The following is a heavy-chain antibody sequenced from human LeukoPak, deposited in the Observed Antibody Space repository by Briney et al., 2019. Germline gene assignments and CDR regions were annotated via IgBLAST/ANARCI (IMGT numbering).Heavy chain of an antibody. Sequence: PGGSLRLSCAASRFAVSSNYMSWVRQAPGKGLEWVSVIYGGVNTVYADSVQGRFTISRDNSKNTLYLQMSSLRAEDTAVYYCAKSPKTGFLFDYWGKGTLVTVSS. CDR3: AKSPKTGFLFDY. CDR2: IYGGVNT. V-gene: IGHV3-66*01. D-gene: IGHD1-1*01. J-gene: IGHJ4*02. CDR1: RFAVSSNY.